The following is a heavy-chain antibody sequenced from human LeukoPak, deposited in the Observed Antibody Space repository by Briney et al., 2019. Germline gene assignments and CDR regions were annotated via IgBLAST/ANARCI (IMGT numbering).Heavy chain of an antibody. D-gene: IGHD2-15*01. J-gene: IGHJ6*02. CDR2: IKSKTDGGTT. V-gene: IGHV3-15*01. Sequence: MTGGSLRLSCAASGFTFSRNSMNWVRQAPGKGLEWVGRIKSKTDGGTTDYAAPVKGRFTISRDDSKNTLYLQMNSLKTEDTAVYYCTTAYRACSGGSCYREWYYYYGMDVWGQGTTVTVSS. CDR1: GFTFSRNS. CDR3: TTAYRACSGGSCYREWYYYYGMDV.